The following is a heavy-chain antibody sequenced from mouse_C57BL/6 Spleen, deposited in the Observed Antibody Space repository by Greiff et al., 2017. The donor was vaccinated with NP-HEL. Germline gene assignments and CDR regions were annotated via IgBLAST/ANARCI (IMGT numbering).Heavy chain of an antibody. D-gene: IGHD1-1*01. CDR1: GYSFTDYN. V-gene: IGHV1-39*01. CDR2: INPNYGTT. J-gene: IGHJ1*03. Sequence: VPLPPSFPALVKPGASVKISCKASGYSFTDYNMNWVKQSNGKSLEWIGVINPNYGTTSYNQKFKGKATLTVDQSSSTAYMQLNSLTSEDSAVYYCASYYYGSSDWYFDVWGTGTTVTVSS. CDR3: ASYYYGSSDWYFDV.